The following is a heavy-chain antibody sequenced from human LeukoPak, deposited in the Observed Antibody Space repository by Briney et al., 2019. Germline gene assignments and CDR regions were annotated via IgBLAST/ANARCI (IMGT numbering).Heavy chain of an antibody. J-gene: IGHJ3*02. CDR3: ARQARGAFDI. CDR2: IYYSGST. Sequence: PSETLSLTCTVSGGSISSSSYYWGWIRQPPGKGLEWIGSIYYSGSTYYNPSLKSRVTISVDTSKNQFSLKLSSVTAADTAVYYCARQARGAFDIWGQGTMVTVSS. CDR1: GGSISSSSYY. V-gene: IGHV4-39*01.